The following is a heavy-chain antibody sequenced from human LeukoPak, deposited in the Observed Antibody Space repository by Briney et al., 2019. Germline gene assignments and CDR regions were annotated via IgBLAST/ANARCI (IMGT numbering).Heavy chain of an antibody. J-gene: IGHJ5*02. Sequence: SETLSLTCTVSGDSISGSNYHWGWIRQPPGMGLEWLGNVHRSGRAYYNESLRGRTTISVDTSKNQFSLRLASMTTADTAVYYCAGEPDAWGQGILVTVSS. CDR3: AGEPDA. CDR1: GDSISGSNYH. CDR2: VHRSGRA. V-gene: IGHV4-39*07.